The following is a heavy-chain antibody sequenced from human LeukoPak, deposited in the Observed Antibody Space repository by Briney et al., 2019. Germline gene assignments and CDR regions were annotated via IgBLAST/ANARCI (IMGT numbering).Heavy chain of an antibody. Sequence: PGGSLRLSCATSGFTFSSYWMSWVRQAPGKGLEWVANIKQDGSEKYYVDSVKGRFTIFRDNAKNSLYLQMNSLRADDSAVYYCATSGWYQLHGDYWGQGTLVIFSS. CDR3: ATSGWYQLHGDY. J-gene: IGHJ4*02. D-gene: IGHD2-2*01. CDR1: GFTFSSYW. CDR2: IKQDGSEK. V-gene: IGHV3-7*01.